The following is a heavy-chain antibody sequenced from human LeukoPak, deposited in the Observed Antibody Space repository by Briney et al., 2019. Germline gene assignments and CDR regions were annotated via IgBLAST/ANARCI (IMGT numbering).Heavy chain of an antibody. CDR1: GGSFSGYY. V-gene: IGHV4-34*01. Sequence: SETLSLTCAVYGGSFSGYYWSWIRQPPGKGLEWIGEINHSGSTNYNPSLKSRVTISVDTSKNQFSLKLSSVTAADTAVYYCARGTPLDYYYYGMDVWGQGTTVTVSS. CDR2: INHSGST. CDR3: ARGTPLDYYYYGMDV. J-gene: IGHJ6*02.